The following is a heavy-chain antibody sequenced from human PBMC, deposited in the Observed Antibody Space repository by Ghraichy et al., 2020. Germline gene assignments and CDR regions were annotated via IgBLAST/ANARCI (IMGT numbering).Heavy chain of an antibody. J-gene: IGHJ5*02. CDR1: HGSVNDDF. Sequence: ESLNISCAVYHGSVNDDFWSWVRQPPGKGLEWIGDINHGGVPRYTPSLKSRVNIALHTSGQQFSLKLTSVTAADTAIYYCARGVSRDTPLFSFPSGNFFLDPWGQGTLVTVSS. D-gene: IGHD3-22*01. V-gene: IGHV4-34*01. CDR3: ARGVSRDTPLFSFPSGNFFLDP. CDR2: INHGGVP.